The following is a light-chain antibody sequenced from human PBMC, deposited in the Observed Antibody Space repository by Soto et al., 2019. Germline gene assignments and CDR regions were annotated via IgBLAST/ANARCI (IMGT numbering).Light chain of an antibody. CDR1: QSVPNSR. V-gene: IGKV3-20*01. CDR3: QQYGASPWT. CDR2: DTS. J-gene: IGKJ1*01. Sequence: EIVLTHSADTLSLSPGERATRSCTASQSVPNSRLAWYQQKPGQAPSLVISDTSIRATGIPDRFSGSGSGTDFSLIIGRLEPEDFAVYICQQYGASPWTFGQGTKVDIK.